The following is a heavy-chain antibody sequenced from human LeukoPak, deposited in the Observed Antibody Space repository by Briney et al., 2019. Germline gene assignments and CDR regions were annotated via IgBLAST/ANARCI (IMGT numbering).Heavy chain of an antibody. CDR1: GGSISSSSYY. V-gene: IGHV4-39*01. CDR2: IYYSGST. D-gene: IGHD3-3*01. J-gene: IGHJ4*02. Sequence: SETLSLTCTVSGGSISSSSYYWGCIRQPPGKGLEWIGSIYYSGSTYYNPSLKSRVTISVDTSKNQFSLKLSSVTAADTAVYYCATLIDGEWLLSGYFDYWGQGTLVTVSS. CDR3: ATLIDGEWLLSGYFDY.